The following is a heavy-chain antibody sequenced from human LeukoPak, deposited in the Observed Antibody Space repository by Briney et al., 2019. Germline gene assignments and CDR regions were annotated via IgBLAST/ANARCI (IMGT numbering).Heavy chain of an antibody. D-gene: IGHD5-18*01. J-gene: IGHJ6*02. V-gene: IGHV1-69*13. CDR3: ARADTAMVPLYYYYYGMDV. CDR2: IIPIFGTA. CDR1: GGTFSSYA. Sequence: SVNVSCKASGGTFSSYAVSWVRQAPGQGLEWMGGIIPIFGTANYAQKFQGRVTITADESTSTAYMELSSLRSEDTAVYYCARADTAMVPLYYYYYGMDVWGQGTTVTVSS.